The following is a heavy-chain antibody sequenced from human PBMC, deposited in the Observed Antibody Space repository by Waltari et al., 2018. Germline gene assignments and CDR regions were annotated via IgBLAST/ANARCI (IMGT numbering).Heavy chain of an antibody. J-gene: IGHJ3*02. CDR3: ATRIAAAPLVAFDI. V-gene: IGHV1-24*01. Sequence: QVQLVQSGAEVKKPGASVKVSCTVSGYTLTELSMPWVRQAPGKGLEWMGGFDPEDGETIYAQKFQGRVTMTEDTSTDTAYMELSSLRSEDTAVYYCATRIAAAPLVAFDIWGQGTMVTVSS. CDR2: FDPEDGET. CDR1: GYTLTELS. D-gene: IGHD6-13*01.